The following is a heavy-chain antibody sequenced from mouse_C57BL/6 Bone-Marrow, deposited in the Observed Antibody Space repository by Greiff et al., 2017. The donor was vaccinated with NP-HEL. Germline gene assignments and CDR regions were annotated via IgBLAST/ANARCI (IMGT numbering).Heavy chain of an antibody. J-gene: IGHJ3*01. CDR2: IWSGGST. CDR1: GFSLTSYG. D-gene: IGHD2-4*01. Sequence: QVQLKQSGPGLVQPSHCLSITCTVSGFSLTSYGVHWVRQSPGKGLEWLGVIWSGGSTDYNAAFISRLSISKDNSKSQVFFKMNSLQAADTAIYYCARNEEDYDYEFAYWGQGTLVTVSA. CDR3: ARNEEDYDYEFAY. V-gene: IGHV2-2*01.